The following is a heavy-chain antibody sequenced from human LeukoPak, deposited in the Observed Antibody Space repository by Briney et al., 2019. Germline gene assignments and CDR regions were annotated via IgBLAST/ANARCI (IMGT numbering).Heavy chain of an antibody. J-gene: IGHJ4*02. CDR1: GFIFSDYY. Sequence: GGSLRLSCAASGFIFSDYYMSWIRQAPGKGLEWVSYISSSGSTIYYADSVKGRFTISRDNAKNSLYPQMNSLRAEDTAVYYCARVGCDSSGYSPRCFDYWGQGTLVTVSS. D-gene: IGHD3-22*01. V-gene: IGHV3-11*01. CDR2: ISSSGSTI. CDR3: ARVGCDSSGYSPRCFDY.